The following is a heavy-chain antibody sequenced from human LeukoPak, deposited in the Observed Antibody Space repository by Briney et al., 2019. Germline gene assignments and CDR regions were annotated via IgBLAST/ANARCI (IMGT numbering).Heavy chain of an antibody. CDR3: ARVYYDSSGYYGGYYFDY. Sequence: EASVKVSCKASGYTFTSYGISWVRQAPGQGLEWMGWISAYNGNTNYAQKLQGRVTMTTDTSTSTAYMELRSLRSDDTAVYYCARVYYDSSGYYGGYYFDYWGQGTLVTVSS. CDR2: ISAYNGNT. D-gene: IGHD3-22*01. CDR1: GYTFTSYG. J-gene: IGHJ4*02. V-gene: IGHV1-18*01.